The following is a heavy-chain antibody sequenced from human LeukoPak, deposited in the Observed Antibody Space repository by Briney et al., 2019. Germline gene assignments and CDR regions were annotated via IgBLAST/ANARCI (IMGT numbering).Heavy chain of an antibody. CDR3: AREGGKYSSSWTGAWFDP. D-gene: IGHD6-13*01. V-gene: IGHV4-31*03. J-gene: IGHJ5*02. CDR1: GGSISSGGYY. CDR2: IYYSGST. Sequence: SETLSLTCTVSGGSISSGGYYWSWIRQHPGKGLEWIGYIYYSGSTYYNPSLKSRVTISVDTSKNQFSLKLSSVTAADTAVYYCAREGGKYSSSWTGAWFDPWGQGTLVTVSS.